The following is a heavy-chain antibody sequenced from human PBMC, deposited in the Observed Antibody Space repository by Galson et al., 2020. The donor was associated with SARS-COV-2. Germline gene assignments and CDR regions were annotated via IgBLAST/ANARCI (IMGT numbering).Heavy chain of an antibody. V-gene: IGHV3-9*01. CDR1: GFTFDDYA. J-gene: IGHJ4*02. Sequence: GGSLRLSCAASGFTFDDYAMHWVRQAPGKGLEWVSGISWNSGSIGYADSVKGRFTISRDNAKNSLYLQMNSLRAEDTALYYCAKLDDSSGYRDYWGQGTLVTVSS. CDR3: AKLDDSSGYRDY. CDR2: ISWNSGSI. D-gene: IGHD3-22*01.